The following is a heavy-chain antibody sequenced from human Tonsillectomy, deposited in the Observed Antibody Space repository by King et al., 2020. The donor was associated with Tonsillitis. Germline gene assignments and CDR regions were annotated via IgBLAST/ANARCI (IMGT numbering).Heavy chain of an antibody. CDR3: ARGCVFCSGGSCHYYFDY. CDR1: GGTFSSYA. V-gene: IGHV1-69*01. CDR2: IIPIFGTA. J-gene: IGHJ4*02. Sequence: QLVQSGAEVKKPGSSVKVSCKASGGTFSSYAISWVRQAPGQGLEWMGGIIPIFGTASYAQKFQGRVTLTADGFTSTAYMELSSLRSEDTAVYYCARGCVFCSGGSCHYYFDYWGQGTLVTVSS. D-gene: IGHD2-15*01.